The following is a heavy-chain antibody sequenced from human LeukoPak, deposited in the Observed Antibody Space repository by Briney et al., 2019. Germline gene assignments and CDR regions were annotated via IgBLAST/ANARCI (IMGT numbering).Heavy chain of an antibody. V-gene: IGHV3-53*05. J-gene: IGHJ6*03. D-gene: IGHD6-13*01. Sequence: GGSLRLSCAASGFTVSSNYMSWIRQAPGKGLEWVSVIYSGGSTYYADSVKGRFTISRDNSKNTLYLQLNRLRAEDTAVYYCARCSSSYYYYYYMDVWGKGTTVTVSS. CDR3: ARCSSSYYYYYYMDV. CDR2: IYSGGST. CDR1: GFTVSSNY.